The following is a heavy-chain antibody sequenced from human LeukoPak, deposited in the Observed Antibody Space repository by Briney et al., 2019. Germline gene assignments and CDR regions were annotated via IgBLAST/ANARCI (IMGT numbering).Heavy chain of an antibody. CDR3: ARTGIAAALGDWLDP. CDR2: ISTYNGNT. D-gene: IGHD6-13*01. V-gene: IGHV1-18*01. J-gene: IGHJ5*02. Sequence: ASEKVSCKASGYTFTNYGISWVRQAPGQGLEWMGWISTYNGNTNNAQRFQGRVTMTTDTSTRTAYMELRSLNSDDTAVYYCARTGIAAALGDWLDPWGQGTLVTVSS. CDR1: GYTFTNYG.